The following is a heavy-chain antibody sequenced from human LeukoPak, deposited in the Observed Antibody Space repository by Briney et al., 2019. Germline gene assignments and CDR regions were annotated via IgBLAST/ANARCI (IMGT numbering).Heavy chain of an antibody. CDR1: GLSFSNYE. D-gene: IGHD5-12*01. V-gene: IGHV3-48*03. Sequence: GGSLRLSCVVSGLSFSNYEMNWVRQFPGKGLEWVSYISSDGNTIHYADSVEGRFTFSRDNAKRSVYLQMNGLRAEDTAVYYCASRQPYYGYDYWGRGTQVTVSS. CDR3: ASRQPYYGYDY. CDR2: ISSDGNTI. J-gene: IGHJ4*02.